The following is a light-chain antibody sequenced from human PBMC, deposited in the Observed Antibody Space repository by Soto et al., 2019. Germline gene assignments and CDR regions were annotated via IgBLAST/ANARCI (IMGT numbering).Light chain of an antibody. CDR3: SSYTSSSTYV. Sequence: HCVLPRAVSVTGFPGQWIAISCTGNSRDVGGYNYVSWYQQHPGKAPKLMVYDVSNRPSGVSNRFSGSKSGNTASLTISGLQAEDEADYYCSSYTSSSTYVFGTGTKVTVL. CDR1: SRDVGGYNY. CDR2: DVS. J-gene: IGLJ1*01. V-gene: IGLV2-14*01.